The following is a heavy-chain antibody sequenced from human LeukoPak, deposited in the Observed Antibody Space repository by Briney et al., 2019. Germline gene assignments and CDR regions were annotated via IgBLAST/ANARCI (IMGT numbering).Heavy chain of an antibody. D-gene: IGHD6-19*01. Sequence: PGGSLRLSCAASGFTFSSYGMHWVRQAPGKGLEWVAVIWYDGSNKYYADSVKGRFTISRDNSKNTLYLQMNSLRAEDTAVYYCARGMGYSSGWPDYFDYWGRGTLVTVSS. CDR2: IWYDGSNK. J-gene: IGHJ4*02. CDR1: GFTFSSYG. CDR3: ARGMGYSSGWPDYFDY. V-gene: IGHV3-33*01.